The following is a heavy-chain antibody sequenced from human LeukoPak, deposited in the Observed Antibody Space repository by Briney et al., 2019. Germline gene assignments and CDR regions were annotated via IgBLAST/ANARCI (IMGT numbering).Heavy chain of an antibody. Sequence: PSETLSLTRTVSGGSISSTYYYWGWIRQPPGKGLEWIGNFHYSGSNSYNPSLKSRVTISVDTSKNQFSLRLSSVTAADTAVYYCARQVTFGYAYAYYFDYWGQGTLVTVSS. D-gene: IGHD3-16*01. J-gene: IGHJ4*02. V-gene: IGHV4-39*01. CDR3: ARQVTFGYAYAYYFDY. CDR2: FHYSGSN. CDR1: GGSISSTYYY.